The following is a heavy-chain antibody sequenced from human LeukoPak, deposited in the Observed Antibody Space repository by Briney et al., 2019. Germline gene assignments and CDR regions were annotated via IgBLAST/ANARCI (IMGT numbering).Heavy chain of an antibody. D-gene: IGHD6-19*01. CDR1: GFTFSSYA. CDR2: ISGSGGST. J-gene: IGHJ6*02. Sequence: PGGSLRLSCAASGFTFSSYAMSWVRQAPGKGLKWVSAISGSGGSTYYADSVKGRFTISRDNSKNTLYLQMNSLRAEDTAVYYCARDGPVAGTGEVYYYYYGMDVWGQGTTVTVSS. CDR3: ARDGPVAGTGEVYYYYYGMDV. V-gene: IGHV3-23*01.